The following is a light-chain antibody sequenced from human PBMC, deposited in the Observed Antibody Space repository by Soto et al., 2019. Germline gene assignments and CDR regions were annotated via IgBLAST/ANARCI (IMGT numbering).Light chain of an antibody. Sequence: DIQMTQSPSSLSSSVGDRVTITCRASQGIIDYLSWYQQKPGQPPKLLIYGASTMPTGVPSRFIGSGAGTDFSLTISSLQAEDFAVYYCQKYDSSPHTFGPGTKVEIK. CDR2: GAS. J-gene: IGKJ4*02. CDR1: QGIIDY. V-gene: IGKV1-27*01. CDR3: QKYDSSPHT.